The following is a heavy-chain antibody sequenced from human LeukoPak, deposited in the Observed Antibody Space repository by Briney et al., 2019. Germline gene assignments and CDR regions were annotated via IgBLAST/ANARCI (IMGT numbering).Heavy chain of an antibody. CDR1: GGSISSSNW. V-gene: IGHV4-4*02. CDR3: ARPHSSGWQPNWYFDL. CDR2: IYHSGST. D-gene: IGHD6-19*01. J-gene: IGHJ2*01. Sequence: SGTLSLTCAVSGGSISSSNWWSWVRQPPGKGLEWIGEIYHSGSTNYNPSLKSRVTISVDKSKNQFSLKLSSVTAADTAVYYCARPHSSGWQPNWYFDLWGRGTLVTVSP.